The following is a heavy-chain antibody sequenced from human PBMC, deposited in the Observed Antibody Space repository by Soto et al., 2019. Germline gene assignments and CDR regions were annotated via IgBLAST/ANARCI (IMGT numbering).Heavy chain of an antibody. V-gene: IGHV3-30*03. J-gene: IGHJ6*02. CDR3: AREKDGMDV. CDR2: TTFDGINK. CDR1: GFIFSTYG. Sequence: GGSLRLSGAASGFIFSTYGIHWVRQAPGKGLEWVAVTTFDGINKYNADSVKGRFTISRDASKKTVYLQMNSLTTEDTAVYFCAREKDGMDVWGQGTTVTVSS.